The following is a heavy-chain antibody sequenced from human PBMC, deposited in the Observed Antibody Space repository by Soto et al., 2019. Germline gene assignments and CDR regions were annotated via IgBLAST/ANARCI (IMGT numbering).Heavy chain of an antibody. CDR1: GFTFCNAW. D-gene: IGHD3-16*02. CDR3: TTYDYILGSDRYRWAY. CDR2: IKSKIDGGTT. J-gene: IGHJ4*02. Sequence: GGSLRLSCAASGFTFCNAWMSWVRQAPGKGLERVARIKSKIDGGTTDHAAPVVGRFTISRDDSKNTLYLQMNSLETEDTAVYYCTTYDYILGSDRYRWAYWGRGALVTVSS. V-gene: IGHV3-15*01.